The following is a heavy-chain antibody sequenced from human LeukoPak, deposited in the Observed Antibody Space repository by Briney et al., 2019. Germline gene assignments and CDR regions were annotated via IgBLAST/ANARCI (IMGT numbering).Heavy chain of an antibody. CDR2: INPNSGGT. CDR3: ARDCSSSWYNWFDP. CDR1: GYAFSSYY. J-gene: IGHJ5*02. Sequence: ASVKVSCKASGYAFSSYYMHWVRQAPGQGLEWMRWINPNSGGTNYAQKFQGRVTMTRDTSISTAYMELSRLRSDDTAVYYCARDCSSSWYNWFDPWGQGTLVTVSS. D-gene: IGHD6-13*01. V-gene: IGHV1-2*02.